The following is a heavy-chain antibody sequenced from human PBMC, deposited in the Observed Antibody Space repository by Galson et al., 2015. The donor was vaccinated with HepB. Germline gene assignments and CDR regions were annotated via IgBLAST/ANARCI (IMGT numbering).Heavy chain of an antibody. J-gene: IGHJ4*02. CDR2: ISYDGSNK. V-gene: IGHV3-30*18. CDR1: GFTFSSYG. CDR3: ANALRKTSVGLDY. Sequence: SLRLSCAASGFTFSSYGMHWVRQAPGKGLEWMAVISYDGSNKYYADSVKGRFTISRDNSKNTLYLQMNSLRAEDTAVYYCANALRKTSVGLDYWGQGTLVTVSS. D-gene: IGHD3-3*01.